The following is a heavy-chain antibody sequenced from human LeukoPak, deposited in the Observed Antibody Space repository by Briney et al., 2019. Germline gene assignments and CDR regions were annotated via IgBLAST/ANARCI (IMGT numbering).Heavy chain of an antibody. Sequence: SETLSLTCTVSGGSIGSYYWSWIRQPPGKGLEWIGYIYYSGSTNYNPSLKSRVTISVDTSKNQFSLKLRSVTAADTAVYYCARQVAAASPLGYWGQGTLVTVSS. CDR2: IYYSGST. CDR1: GGSIGSYY. D-gene: IGHD6-13*01. V-gene: IGHV4-59*08. J-gene: IGHJ4*02. CDR3: ARQVAAASPLGY.